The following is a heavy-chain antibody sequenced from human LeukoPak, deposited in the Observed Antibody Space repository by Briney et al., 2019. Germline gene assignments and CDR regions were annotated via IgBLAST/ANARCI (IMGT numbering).Heavy chain of an antibody. CDR3: ARVFYDSSGYYQVYYFDY. CDR1: GYTFTSYG. J-gene: IGHJ4*02. CDR2: ISAYNGNT. D-gene: IGHD3-22*01. V-gene: IGHV1-18*01. Sequence: ASVKVSCKASGYTFTSYGFSWVRQAPGQGLEWMGWISAYNGNTNYAQKLQGRVTMTTDTSTSTAYMELRSLRSDDTAVYYCARVFYDSSGYYQVYYFDYWGQGTLVTVSS.